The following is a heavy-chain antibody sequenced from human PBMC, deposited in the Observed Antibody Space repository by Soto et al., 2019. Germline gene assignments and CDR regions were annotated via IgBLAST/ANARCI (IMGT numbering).Heavy chain of an antibody. CDR2: INHLTTT. J-gene: IGHJ4*02. Sequence: AXSLTLAVYGGSFSSYHWSWIRQTPGKGLEWIGEINHLTTTNYNPSLKSRVIISLDTPKNQFSLKLSSVTAADTAVYYCARGYDTALAPIFWGQGILVTVSS. CDR3: ARGYDTALAPIF. V-gene: IGHV4-34*01. CDR1: GGSFSSYH. D-gene: IGHD5-18*01.